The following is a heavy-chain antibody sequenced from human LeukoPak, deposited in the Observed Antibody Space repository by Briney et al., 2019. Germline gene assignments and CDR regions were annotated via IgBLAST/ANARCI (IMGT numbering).Heavy chain of an antibody. Sequence: ASVKVSCKASGGTFSSYAISWVRQAPGQGLEWMGGIIPIFGTANYAQKFQGRVTITADESTSTAYMELSSLRSEDTAVYYCARRQLLWFGELLRKYYYYGMDVWGQGTTVTVSS. D-gene: IGHD3-10*01. CDR3: ARRQLLWFGELLRKYYYYGMDV. J-gene: IGHJ6*02. V-gene: IGHV1-69*13. CDR1: GGTFSSYA. CDR2: IIPIFGTA.